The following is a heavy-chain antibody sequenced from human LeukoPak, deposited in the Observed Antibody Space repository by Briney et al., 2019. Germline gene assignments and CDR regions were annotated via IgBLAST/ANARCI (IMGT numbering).Heavy chain of an antibody. CDR2: IYYSGST. CDR3: ARVPGGEFDY. J-gene: IGHJ4*02. Sequence: SETLSLTCTVSGGSISSGDYYWRWIRQPPGKGLEWIGYIYYSGSTYYNPSLKSRVTISVDTSKNQFSLKLSSVTAADTAVYYCARVPGGEFDYWGQGTLVTVSS. V-gene: IGHV4-30-4*01. D-gene: IGHD3-16*01. CDR1: GGSISSGDYY.